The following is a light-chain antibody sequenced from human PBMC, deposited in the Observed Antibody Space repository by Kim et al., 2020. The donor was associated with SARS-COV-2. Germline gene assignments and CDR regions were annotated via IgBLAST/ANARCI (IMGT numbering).Light chain of an antibody. CDR3: QVWDSSSDHPGVV. Sequence: GKTARITCGGNNIGSKRVHWYQQKPGQAPVLVIYYDSDRPSGIPERFSGSNSGNTATLTISRVEAGDEADYYCQVWDSSSDHPGVVFGGGTQLTV. CDR1: NIGSKR. CDR2: YDS. V-gene: IGLV3-21*04. J-gene: IGLJ2*01.